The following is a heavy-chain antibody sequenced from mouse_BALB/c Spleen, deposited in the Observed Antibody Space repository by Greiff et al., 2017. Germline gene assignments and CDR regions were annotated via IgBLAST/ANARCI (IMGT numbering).Heavy chain of an antibody. V-gene: IGHV5-17*02. CDR1: GFTFSSFG. J-gene: IGHJ4*01. D-gene: IGHD2-1*01. CDR2: ISSGSSTI. CDR3: ARYGNYVSYAMDY. Sequence: EVNVVESGGGLVQPGGSRKLSCAASGFTFSSFGMHWVRQAPEKGLEWVAYISSGSSTIYYADTVKGRFTISRDNPKNTLFLQMTSLRSEDTAMYYCARYGNYVSYAMDYWGQGTSVTVSS.